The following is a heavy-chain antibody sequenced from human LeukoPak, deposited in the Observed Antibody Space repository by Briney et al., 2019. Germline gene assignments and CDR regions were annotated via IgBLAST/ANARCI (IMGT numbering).Heavy chain of an antibody. D-gene: IGHD1-1*01. CDR3: ARIGNYYFDY. Sequence: GGSLRLSCAASGFTFSSYAMSWVRQAPGKGLEWVSAISGSGGSTYYADSVKGRFTISRDNAKNTLYLQMNSLRAEDTAVYYCARIGNYYFDYWGQGTLVTVSS. J-gene: IGHJ4*02. CDR1: GFTFSSYA. V-gene: IGHV3-23*01. CDR2: ISGSGGST.